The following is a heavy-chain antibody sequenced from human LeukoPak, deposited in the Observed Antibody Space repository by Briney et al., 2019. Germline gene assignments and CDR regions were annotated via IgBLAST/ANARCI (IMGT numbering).Heavy chain of an antibody. V-gene: IGHV3-15*01. J-gene: IGHJ6*02. Sequence: GGSLRLSCEGSGFTFSDAWMNWVRQAPGKGLEWVGRMKSRGSGGTTDYAAPVKGRFTISRDDSKNTLFLQMSSLQAEDTAVYYCAWVWTYYFDMAVWGQGTTVTVFS. CDR2: MKSRGSGGTT. CDR3: AWVWTYYFDMAV. CDR1: GFTFSDAW. D-gene: IGHD3/OR15-3a*01.